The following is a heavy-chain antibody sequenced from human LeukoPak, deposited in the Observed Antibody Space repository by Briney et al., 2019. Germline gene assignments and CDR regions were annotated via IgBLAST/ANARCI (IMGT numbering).Heavy chain of an antibody. CDR3: ASNPVYDILTGHAHYYYYYGMDV. Sequence: GASVKVSCKASGYTFTSYGISWVRQAPGQGLEWMGWISAYNGNTNYAQKLQGRVTMTTDTSTSTAYMELRSLRSDDTAVYYCASNPVYDILTGHAHYYYYYGMDVWGKGTTVTVSS. CDR1: GYTFTSYG. J-gene: IGHJ6*04. CDR2: ISAYNGNT. V-gene: IGHV1-18*04. D-gene: IGHD3-9*01.